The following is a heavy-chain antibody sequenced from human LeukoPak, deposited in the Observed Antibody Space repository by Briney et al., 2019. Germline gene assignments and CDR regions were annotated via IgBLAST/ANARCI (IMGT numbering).Heavy chain of an antibody. V-gene: IGHV5-51*01. D-gene: IGHD3-22*01. CDR2: IYPGDSDT. J-gene: IGHJ3*02. CDR3: ARETEDYYDSSGFHAFDI. CDR1: GYSFTSYW. Sequence: GESLKISCKGSGYSFTSYWIGWVRQMPGKGLEWMGIIYPGDSDTRYSPSFQGQVTISADKSISTAYLQWSSLKASDTAMYYCARETEDYYDSSGFHAFDIWGQGTMVTVSS.